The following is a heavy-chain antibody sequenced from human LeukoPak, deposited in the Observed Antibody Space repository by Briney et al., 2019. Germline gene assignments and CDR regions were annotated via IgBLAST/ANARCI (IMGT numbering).Heavy chain of an antibody. D-gene: IGHD2-21*02. V-gene: IGHV3-53*01. CDR3: ARDRGDLTT. CDR1: GFTFGDYA. CDR2: IYSGGST. J-gene: IGHJ4*02. Sequence: GGSLRLSCTASGFTFGDYAMSWVRQAPGKGLEWVSVIYSGGSTYYADSVKGRFTISRDNSKNTLYLQMNSLRAEDTAVYYCARDRGDLTTWGQGTLVTVSS.